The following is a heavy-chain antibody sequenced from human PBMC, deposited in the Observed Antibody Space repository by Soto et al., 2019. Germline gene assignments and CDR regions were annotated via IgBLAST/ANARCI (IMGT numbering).Heavy chain of an antibody. CDR2: VIPTLATA. J-gene: IGHJ3*02. CDR1: GGPFNNHA. D-gene: IGHD4-17*01. V-gene: IGHV1-69*01. Sequence: QVQLVQSGAEVKKPGSSVKVSCKTSGGPFNNHAINWVRQAPGQGLEWVGLVIPTLATADYAQKFKGRVTMTADEVTNTAYMELSSLRSDDTGVYYCASDYGEIDAFDIWGEGTLVPVSS. CDR3: ASDYGEIDAFDI.